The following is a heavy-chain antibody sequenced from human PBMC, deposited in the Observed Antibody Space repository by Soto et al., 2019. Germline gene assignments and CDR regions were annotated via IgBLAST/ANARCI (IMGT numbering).Heavy chain of an antibody. V-gene: IGHV1-2*04. Sequence: ASVKVSCKASGYTFTSYGMHWVRQAPGQGLEWMGWINPNSGGTNYAQKFQGWVTMTRDTSISTAYMELSRLRSDDTAVYYCARGHYYYDSSGYHSFDYWGQGTLVTVSS. CDR3: ARGHYYYDSSGYHSFDY. J-gene: IGHJ4*02. CDR2: INPNSGGT. D-gene: IGHD3-22*01. CDR1: GYTFTSYG.